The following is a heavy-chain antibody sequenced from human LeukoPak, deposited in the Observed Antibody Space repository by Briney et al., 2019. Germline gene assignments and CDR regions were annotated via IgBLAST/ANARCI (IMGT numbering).Heavy chain of an antibody. CDR2: IYYSGST. CDR3: ARGGGGGRNDY. D-gene: IGHD2-15*01. V-gene: IGHV4-59*12. J-gene: IGHJ4*02. Sequence: SETLSLTCTVSGGSISSYYWSWIRQPPGKGLEWIGYIYYSGSTNYNPSLKSRVTISVDTSKNQFSLQLNSVTPEDTAVYYCARGGGGGRNDYWGQGTLVTVSS. CDR1: GGSISSYY.